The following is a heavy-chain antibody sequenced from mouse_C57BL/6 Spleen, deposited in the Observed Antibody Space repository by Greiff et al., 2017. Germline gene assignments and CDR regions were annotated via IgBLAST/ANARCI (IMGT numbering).Heavy chain of an antibody. CDR2: INPSTGGT. J-gene: IGHJ2*01. D-gene: IGHD2-4*01. V-gene: IGHV1-42*01. Sequence: EVKLMESGPELVKPGASVKISCKASGYSFTGYYMNWVKQSPEKSLEWIGEINPSTGGTTYNQKFKAKATLTVDKSSSTAYMQLKSLTSEDSAVYYCARKDYPFDYWGQGTTLTVSS. CDR3: ARKDYPFDY. CDR1: GYSFTGYY.